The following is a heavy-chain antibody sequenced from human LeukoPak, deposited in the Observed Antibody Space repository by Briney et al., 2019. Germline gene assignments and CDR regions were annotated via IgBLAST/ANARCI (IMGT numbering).Heavy chain of an antibody. CDR1: GGSLRSHY. D-gene: IGHD3-22*01. Sequence: SETLSLTCTVSGGSLRSHYWSWIRQPPGKGLEWIGYIYFGGSSDHNPSLGSGVTMSVDTSKNQFSLRLSSVTAADTAVYYCAREYYYDSSAYWRYFDYWGLGTLVTVSS. J-gene: IGHJ4*03. CDR2: IYFGGSS. CDR3: AREYYYDSSAYWRYFDY. V-gene: IGHV4-59*11.